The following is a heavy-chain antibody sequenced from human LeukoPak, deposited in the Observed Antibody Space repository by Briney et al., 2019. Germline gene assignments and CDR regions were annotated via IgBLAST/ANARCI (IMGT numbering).Heavy chain of an antibody. V-gene: IGHV4-61*01. CDR3: ARVSSSWDYYYMDV. J-gene: IGHJ6*03. CDR1: GGSISSGSYY. D-gene: IGHD6-13*01. Sequence: SETLSLTCIVSGGSISSGSYYWSWIRQPPGKGLEWIGYIYYSGSTNYNPSLKSRVTISVDTSKNQFSLKLSSVTAADTAVYYCARVSSSWDYYYMDVWGKGTTVTVSS. CDR2: IYYSGST.